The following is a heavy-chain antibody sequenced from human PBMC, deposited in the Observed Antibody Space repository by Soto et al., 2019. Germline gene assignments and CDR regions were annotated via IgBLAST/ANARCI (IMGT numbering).Heavy chain of an antibody. CDR2: ISAYNGNT. CDR3: ARTVTTLWWFDP. J-gene: IGHJ5*02. CDR1: GYTFTSYG. D-gene: IGHD4-17*01. V-gene: IGHV1-18*01. Sequence: ASVKVSCKGSGYTFTSYGISWVRQAPGQGLEWMGWISAYNGNTNYAQKLQGRVTMTTDTSTSTAYMELRSLRSDDTAVYYCARTVTTLWWFDPWGQGTLVTVSS.